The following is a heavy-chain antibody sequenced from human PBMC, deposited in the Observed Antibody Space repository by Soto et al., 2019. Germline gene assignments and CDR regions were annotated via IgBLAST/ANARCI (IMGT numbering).Heavy chain of an antibody. J-gene: IGHJ5*02. CDR3: ARGRIPSAIFDWFDP. Sequence: GGSLRLSCAASGFTFDRYGMHWVRQAPGKGLEWVAVIWSDGSTEYYADSVKGRFTISRDNSKNTMYLQMNSLRGEDTGVYYCARGRIPSAIFDWFDPWGQGTLVTVS. V-gene: IGHV3-33*01. D-gene: IGHD2-2*01. CDR2: IWSDGSTE. CDR1: GFTFDRYG.